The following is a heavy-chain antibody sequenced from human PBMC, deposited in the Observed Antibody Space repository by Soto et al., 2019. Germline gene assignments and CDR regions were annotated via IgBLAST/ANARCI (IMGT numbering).Heavy chain of an antibody. J-gene: IGHJ6*02. Sequence: EVQLLESGGGLVQPGGSLRLSCAASGFTFSSYAMSWVRQAPGKGLEWVSAISGSGGSTYYADSVKGRFTISRDNSKNALYLQMNSLRAEDTAVYYCAKDQECSSTSCSLWYYYYGMDVWGQGTTVTVSS. V-gene: IGHV3-23*01. CDR1: GFTFSSYA. CDR2: ISGSGGST. CDR3: AKDQECSSTSCSLWYYYYGMDV. D-gene: IGHD2-2*01.